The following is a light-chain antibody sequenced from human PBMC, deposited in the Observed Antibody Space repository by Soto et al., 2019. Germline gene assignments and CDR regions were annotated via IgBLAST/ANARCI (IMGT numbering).Light chain of an antibody. V-gene: IGLV8-61*01. CDR3: VLYMGSDWV. J-gene: IGLJ3*02. CDR1: SGSVSTSCY. Sequence: QAVVTQEPSFSVSPGGTVTLTCGLSSGSVSTSCYPSWYQQTPGQAPRTLIYSTNTRSSGVPDRFSGSILGNKAALTITGAQADDESDYYCVLYMGSDWVFGGGTKLTVL. CDR2: STN.